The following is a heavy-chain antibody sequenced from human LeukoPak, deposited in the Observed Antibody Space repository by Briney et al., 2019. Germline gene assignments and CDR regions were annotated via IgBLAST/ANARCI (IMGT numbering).Heavy chain of an antibody. Sequence: GGSLRLSCAASGFTFSSYSMNWVRQAPGKGLEWVSSISSSSSYIYYADSVKGRFTISRDNSKNTLYLQMNSLRAEDTAVYYCARVLTHAFDIWGQGTMVTVSS. CDR2: ISSSSSYI. J-gene: IGHJ3*02. D-gene: IGHD7-27*01. V-gene: IGHV3-21*01. CDR3: ARVLTHAFDI. CDR1: GFTFSSYS.